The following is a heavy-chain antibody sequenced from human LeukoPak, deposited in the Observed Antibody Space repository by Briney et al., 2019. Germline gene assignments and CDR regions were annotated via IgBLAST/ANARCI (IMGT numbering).Heavy chain of an antibody. CDR2: INPAVSVK. Sequence: GGSLRLSCAASGFSFSSYWRNWVRQAPGKGLEWVGEINPAVSVKYYVDSVKGRFTISRDDAKNSFYLQMNNLSVEDTAIYYCAPSPWGQGTLVPVSS. J-gene: IGHJ5*02. CDR1: GFSFSSYW. V-gene: IGHV3-7*01. CDR3: APSP.